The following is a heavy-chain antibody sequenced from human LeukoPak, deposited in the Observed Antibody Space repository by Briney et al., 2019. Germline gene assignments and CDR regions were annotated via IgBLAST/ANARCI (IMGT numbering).Heavy chain of an antibody. CDR2: MNPNSSNT. D-gene: IGHD4-17*01. Sequence: ASVKVSCKASGYTFTSYDINWVRQATGQGLEWMGWMNPNSSNTGYAQKFQGRVTITTNTYISTYYMEISSMRSEDTAVYYCARAQDLTVTSYWGQGTLVTV. CDR1: GYTFTSYD. J-gene: IGHJ4*02. CDR3: ARAQDLTVTSY. V-gene: IGHV1-8*01.